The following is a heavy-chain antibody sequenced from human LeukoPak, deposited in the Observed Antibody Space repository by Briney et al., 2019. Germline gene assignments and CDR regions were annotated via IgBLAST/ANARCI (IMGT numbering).Heavy chain of an antibody. CDR2: IKQDGSER. CDR1: GFTFSSYW. CDR3: ARGKTSQNIVTRKTYNWFDP. Sequence: PGGSLRLSCAASGFTFSSYWMSWVRQAPGKGLEWVANIKQDGSERYYVDSVKGRFTISRDNAQNSLYLQMKSLRAEDTAVYYCARGKTSQNIVTRKTYNWFDPWGQGTLVTVSS. V-gene: IGHV3-7*01. D-gene: IGHD2/OR15-2a*01. J-gene: IGHJ5*02.